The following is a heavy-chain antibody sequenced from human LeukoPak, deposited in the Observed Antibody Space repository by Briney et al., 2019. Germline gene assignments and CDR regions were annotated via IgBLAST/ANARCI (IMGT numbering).Heavy chain of an antibody. CDR1: GFTFSSYG. CDR2: IWYGGSNK. CDR3: ARRYCSSTSCYHVDY. Sequence: PGGSLRLSCAASGFTFSSYGMHWVRQAPGKGLEWVAVIWYGGSNKYYADSVKGRFTISRDNSKNTLYLQMNSLRAEDTAVYYCARRYCSSTSCYHVDYWGQGTLVTVSS. J-gene: IGHJ4*02. D-gene: IGHD2-2*01. V-gene: IGHV3-33*01.